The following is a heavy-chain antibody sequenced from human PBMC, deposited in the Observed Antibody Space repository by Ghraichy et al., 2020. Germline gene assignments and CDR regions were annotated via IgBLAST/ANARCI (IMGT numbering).Heavy chain of an antibody. CDR1: GGSISSGSYY. J-gene: IGHJ6*02. D-gene: IGHD6-13*01. CDR3: ANESRIAAAQLGYYYYGMDV. Sequence: SETLSLTCTVSGGSISSGSYYLSWIRQPAGKELEWIGRISTSGSTNYNPSLKSRVTISIDTSKNQFSLKLTSVTAADTARYYCANESRIAAAQLGYYYYGMDVWGQGTTVTVSS. CDR2: ISTSGST. V-gene: IGHV4-61*02.